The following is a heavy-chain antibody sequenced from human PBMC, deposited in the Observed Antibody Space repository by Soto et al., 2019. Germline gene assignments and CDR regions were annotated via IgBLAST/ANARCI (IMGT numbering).Heavy chain of an antibody. V-gene: IGHV1-69*01. CDR2: IIPIFGTA. CDR3: ASGGRGYSYGEYYYYGMDV. CDR1: GGTFSSYA. Sequence: QVQLVQSGAEVKKPGSSVKVSCKASGGTFSSYAISWVRQAPGQGLEWMGGIIPIFGTANYAQKFQGRVTITADESTSTAYMERSSLRSDDTAVYYCASGGRGYSYGEYYYYGMDVWGQGTTVTVSS. D-gene: IGHD5-18*01. J-gene: IGHJ6*02.